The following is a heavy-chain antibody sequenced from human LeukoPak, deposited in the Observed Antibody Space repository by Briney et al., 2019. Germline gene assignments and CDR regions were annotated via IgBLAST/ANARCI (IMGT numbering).Heavy chain of an antibody. Sequence: SQILSLTCAIFGGSVSNNSAAWNWIRPSPSRGLEWLGSTYYRSKWYNNHALSVKSRIAIHPNTHNNQFSLQLNSVTADDTAVYYCARDSLGASFDYWGQGTLVTVSS. J-gene: IGHJ4*02. V-gene: IGHV6-1*01. CDR1: GGSVSNNSAA. CDR3: ARDSLGASFDY. D-gene: IGHD7-27*01. CDR2: TYYRSKWYN.